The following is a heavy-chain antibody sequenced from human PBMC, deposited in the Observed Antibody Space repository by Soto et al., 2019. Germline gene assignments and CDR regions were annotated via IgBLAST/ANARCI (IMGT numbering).Heavy chain of an antibody. D-gene: IGHD2-15*01. Sequence: SVKVSCKSSGYTFTGYYMHWLRQAPGQGLEWMGWINPNSGGTNYAQKFQGWVTMTRDTSISTAYMELSRLRSDDTAVYYCARGPIVVVVAATPGGAFDIWGQGTMVTVSS. CDR2: INPNSGGT. CDR3: ARGPIVVVVAATPGGAFDI. V-gene: IGHV1-2*04. CDR1: GYTFTGYY. J-gene: IGHJ3*02.